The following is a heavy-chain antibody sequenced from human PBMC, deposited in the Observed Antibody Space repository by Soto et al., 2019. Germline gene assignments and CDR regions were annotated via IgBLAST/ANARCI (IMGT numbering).Heavy chain of an antibody. CDR3: ASHSGSYDTKGLLDY. CDR2: IWYDGSNK. D-gene: IGHD1-26*01. Sequence: PGGSLRLSCAASGFTFSGYGMHWVRQVPGKGLEWVAAIWYDGSNKYYADSVKGRFTISRDNSKNTLYLQMNSLRAEDTAVYYCASHSGSYDTKGLLDYWGQGTLVTVSS. J-gene: IGHJ4*02. V-gene: IGHV3-33*01. CDR1: GFTFSGYG.